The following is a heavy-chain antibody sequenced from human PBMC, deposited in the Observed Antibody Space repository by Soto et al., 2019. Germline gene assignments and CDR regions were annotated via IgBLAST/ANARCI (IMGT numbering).Heavy chain of an antibody. J-gene: IGHJ4*02. CDR1: GFSLTTSGVG. Sequence: SGATLVNPTQTLTLTCTFSGFSLTTSGVGVGWIRQSPGKAPEWLALIYWDDDKRYSPSLKSRLTITKDTSKNQVVLTMANLDPADTATYYCAHRVLRTVFGLVTTTAIYFDFWGQGTAVTVYS. D-gene: IGHD3-3*01. V-gene: IGHV2-5*02. CDR3: AHRVLRTVFGLVTTTAIYFDF. CDR2: IYWDDDK.